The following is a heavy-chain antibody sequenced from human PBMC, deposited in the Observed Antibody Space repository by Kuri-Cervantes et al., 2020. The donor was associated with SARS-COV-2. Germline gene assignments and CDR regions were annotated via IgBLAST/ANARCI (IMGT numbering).Heavy chain of an antibody. CDR1: GFTFRSYG. CDR3: VKDSEVVVVPAAIPVSPFDY. Sequence: GGSRSLSCAASGFTFRSYGMHWVRQAPGKGLEWVAVIWYDESNKYYADSVKGRFTISRDNSKNTLYLQMNSLRAEDTAVYYCVKDSEVVVVPAAIPVSPFDYWGQGTLVTVSS. CDR2: IWYDESNK. D-gene: IGHD2-2*02. V-gene: IGHV3-33*06. J-gene: IGHJ4*02.